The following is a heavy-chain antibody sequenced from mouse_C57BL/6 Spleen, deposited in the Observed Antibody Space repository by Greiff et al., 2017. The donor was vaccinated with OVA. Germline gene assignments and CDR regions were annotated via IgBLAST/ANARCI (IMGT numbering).Heavy chain of an antibody. CDR1: GFTFSDYY. J-gene: IGHJ2*01. CDR2: INYDGSST. Sequence: EVMLVESEGGLVQPGRSMKLSCTASGFTFSDYYMAWVRQVPEKGLEWVANINYDGSSTYYLDSLKSRFIISRDNAKNILYLQMSSLKSEDTATYYCARVAGTGFDYWGQGTTLTVSA. V-gene: IGHV5-16*01. CDR3: ARVAGTGFDY. D-gene: IGHD3-3*01.